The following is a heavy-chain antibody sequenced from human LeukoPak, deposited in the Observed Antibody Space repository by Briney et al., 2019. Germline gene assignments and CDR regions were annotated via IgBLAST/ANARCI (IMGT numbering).Heavy chain of an antibody. D-gene: IGHD1-1*01. CDR1: GYSFTNYW. V-gene: IGHV5-51*01. CDR2: AHPGDSDT. Sequence: GESLKISCEGSGYSFTNYWIGWVRQLPGKGLEWLGFAHPGDSDTRYSPSFQGQVTISADKSISTAYLQWSSLKASDTAMYYCARLNWNHDFDYWGRGTLVTVSS. CDR3: ARLNWNHDFDY. J-gene: IGHJ4*02.